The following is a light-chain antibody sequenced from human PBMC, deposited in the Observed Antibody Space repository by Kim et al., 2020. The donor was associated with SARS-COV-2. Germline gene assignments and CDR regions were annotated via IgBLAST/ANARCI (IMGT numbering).Light chain of an antibody. J-gene: IGKJ1*01. CDR2: GAS. CDR3: QQYGSSPRT. Sequence: SPGESATLACRASQSDSSSYLAWYQQKPGQAPRLLIYGASSRATGIPDRFSGSGSGTDFTLTISRLEPEDFAVYYCQQYGSSPRTFGQGTKVDIK. V-gene: IGKV3-20*01. CDR1: QSDSSSY.